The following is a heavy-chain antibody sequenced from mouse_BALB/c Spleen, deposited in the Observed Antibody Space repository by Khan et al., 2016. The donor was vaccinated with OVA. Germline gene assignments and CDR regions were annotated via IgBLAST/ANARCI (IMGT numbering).Heavy chain of an antibody. V-gene: IGHV5-6*01. D-gene: IGHD1-1*01. CDR2: VSTGGSYT. CDR3: TRLAYYYDSEGFAY. CDR1: GFTFSTYG. J-gene: IGHJ3*01. Sequence: VQLKESGGDLVKPGGSLKLSCAASGFTFSTYGMSWVRQAPDKRLEWVATVSTGGSYTYYPDSVKGRFIISRDNAKNTLYLQMSGLRSEDTAMLYCTRLAYYYDSEGFAYWGQGTLVTVSS.